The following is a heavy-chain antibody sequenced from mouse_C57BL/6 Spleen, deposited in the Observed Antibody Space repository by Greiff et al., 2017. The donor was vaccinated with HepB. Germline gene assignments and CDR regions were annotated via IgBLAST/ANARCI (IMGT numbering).Heavy chain of an antibody. CDR2: IDPSDSYT. CDR1: GYTFTSYW. V-gene: IGHV1-50*01. D-gene: IGHD1-2*01. CDR3: AREVLRPYYFDY. Sequence: QVQLQQPGAELVKPGASVKLSCKASGYTFTSYWMQWVKQRPGQGLEWIGEIDPSDSYTNYNQKFKGKATLTVDTSSSTAYMQLSSLTSEDSAVYYCAREVLRPYYFDYWGQGTTLTVSS. J-gene: IGHJ2*01.